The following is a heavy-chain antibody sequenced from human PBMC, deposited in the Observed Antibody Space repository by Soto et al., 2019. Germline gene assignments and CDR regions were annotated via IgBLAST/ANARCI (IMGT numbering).Heavy chain of an antibody. CDR3: TTDRRGSGWYLRAWYYGMDV. J-gene: IGHJ6*02. D-gene: IGHD6-19*01. CDR2: IKSKTDGGTT. CDR1: GFTFSNAW. Sequence: RGSLRLSCAASGFTFSNAWMNWVRQAPGKGLEWVGRIKSKTDGGTTDYAAPVKGRFTISRDDSKNTLYLQMNSLKTEDTAVYYCTTDRRGSGWYLRAWYYGMDVWGQGTTVTVSS. V-gene: IGHV3-15*07.